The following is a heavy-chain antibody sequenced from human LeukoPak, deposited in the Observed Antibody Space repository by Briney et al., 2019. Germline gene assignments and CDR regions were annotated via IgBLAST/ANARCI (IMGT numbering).Heavy chain of an antibody. CDR2: ISGSGGST. CDR3: AKDSYDNSI. CDR1: VFTFSSYA. Sequence: PGGSLRLSCAASVFTFSSYAMSWVRQAPGGGREWVSAISGSGGSTYYADSVKGRFTISRDNSKNTLYLQMNSLRAEDTAVYYCAKDSYDNSIWGQGTLVSVSS. J-gene: IGHJ4*02. D-gene: IGHD3-10*01. V-gene: IGHV3-23*01.